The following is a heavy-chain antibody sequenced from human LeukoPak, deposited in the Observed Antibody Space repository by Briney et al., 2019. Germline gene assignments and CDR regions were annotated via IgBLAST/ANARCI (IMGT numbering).Heavy chain of an antibody. CDR2: ISSSRSYR. J-gene: IGHJ4*02. CDR3: ARAVTNYDILTGYYMDYFDY. V-gene: IGHV3-11*05. CDR1: GVTFSDYY. D-gene: IGHD3-9*01. Sequence: PGGGLRDSCAAPGVTFSDYYISWIRQAPGEGRWWGSYISSSRSYRNYADSVKGRFTISRDNAKNSLYLQMNSLSAEDTAVYYCARAVTNYDILTGYYMDYFDYWGPGTLVTVSS.